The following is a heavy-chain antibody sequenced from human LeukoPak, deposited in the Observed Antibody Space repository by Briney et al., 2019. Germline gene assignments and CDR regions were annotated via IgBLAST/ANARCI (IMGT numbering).Heavy chain of an antibody. CDR3: ARNAMVRGVIIRQPPPRPHYYYYMDV. D-gene: IGHD3-10*01. Sequence: SETLSLTCTVSDGSISYFYWSWIRQPPGKGLEWIGYIYYSGSTPYNPSLKSRVTMAVDTSKNQFSLKLSSVTAADTAVYYCARNAMVRGVIIRQPPPRPHYYYYMDVWGKGTTVTVSS. J-gene: IGHJ6*03. CDR1: DGSISYFY. CDR2: IYYSGST. V-gene: IGHV4-59*12.